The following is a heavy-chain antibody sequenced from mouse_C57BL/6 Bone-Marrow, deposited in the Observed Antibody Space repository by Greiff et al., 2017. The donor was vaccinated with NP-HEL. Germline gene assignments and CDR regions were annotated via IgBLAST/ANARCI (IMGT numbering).Heavy chain of an antibody. Sequence: QVQLKQPGAELVKPGASVKLSCKASGYTFTSYWMHWVKQRPGQGLEWIGMIHPNSGSTNYNEKFKSKATLTVDKSSSTAYMQLSSLTSEDSAVYYCARSVYDYLAWFAYWGQGTLVTVSA. CDR2: IHPNSGST. CDR1: GYTFTSYW. CDR3: ARSVYDYLAWFAY. V-gene: IGHV1-64*01. D-gene: IGHD2-4*01. J-gene: IGHJ3*01.